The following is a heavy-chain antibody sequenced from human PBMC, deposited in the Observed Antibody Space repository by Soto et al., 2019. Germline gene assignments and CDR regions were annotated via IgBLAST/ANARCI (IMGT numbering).Heavy chain of an antibody. V-gene: IGHV1-46*01. D-gene: IGHD6-6*01. CDR2: INPSGGST. CDR1: GYTFTSYY. CDR3: ARYKQLAGRGDYYYGMDV. J-gene: IGHJ6*02. Sequence: GPSVKVSCKASGYTFTSYYMHWVRQAPGQGLEWMGIINPSGGSTSYAQKFQGRVTMTRDTSTSTVYMELSSLRSEDTAVYYCARYKQLAGRGDYYYGMDVWGQGTTVTVSS.